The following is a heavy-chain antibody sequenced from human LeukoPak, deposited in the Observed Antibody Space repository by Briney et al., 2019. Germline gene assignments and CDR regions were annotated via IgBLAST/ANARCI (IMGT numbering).Heavy chain of an antibody. CDR3: ATIKRGNIYGYFDF. V-gene: IGHV4-59*11. Sequence: SETLSLTCTVPGGSISSHYWSWIRQPPGKGLEWIGYMYDSVRTKDNPSLKSRVTLSADTSENQFSLRLGSVTAADTAVYYCATIKRGNIYGYFDFWGQGILVTVSS. D-gene: IGHD5-18*01. CDR2: MYDSVRT. CDR1: GGSISSHY. J-gene: IGHJ4*02.